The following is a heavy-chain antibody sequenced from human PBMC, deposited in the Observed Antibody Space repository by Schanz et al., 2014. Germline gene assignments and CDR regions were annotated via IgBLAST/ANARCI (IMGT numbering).Heavy chain of an antibody. D-gene: IGHD6-13*01. CDR3: ARAAGPVDY. J-gene: IGHJ4*02. CDR2: IYYSAST. V-gene: IGHV4-59*12. CDR1: GGSISNYY. Sequence: QVQLQQWGAGLLKPSETLSLTCTVSGGSISNYYWSWIRQPPGKGLEWIGYIYYSASTYYNPSLTSRVTISVDTSKNQFPLMLGSVTAADTAVYYCARAAGPVDYWGQGTLVTVSS.